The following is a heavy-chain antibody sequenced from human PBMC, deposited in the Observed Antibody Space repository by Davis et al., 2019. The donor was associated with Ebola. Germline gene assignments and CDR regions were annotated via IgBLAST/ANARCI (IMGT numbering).Heavy chain of an antibody. J-gene: IGHJ4*02. CDR2: ISSSSSTT. D-gene: IGHD3-16*01. CDR3: AKSANMITFWYFDY. V-gene: IGHV3-48*01. CDR1: GFTFSSYS. Sequence: LSLTCAASGFTFSSYSMNWVRQAPGKGLEWVSYISSSSSTTYYADSVKGRFTISRDNSKNTLYLQMNSLRAEDTAVYYCAKSANMITFWYFDYWGQGTLVTVSS.